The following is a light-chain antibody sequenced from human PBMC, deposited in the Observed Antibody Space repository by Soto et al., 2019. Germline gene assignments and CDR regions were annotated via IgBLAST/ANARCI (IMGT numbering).Light chain of an antibody. CDR1: QSVGSN. CDR3: QQYNNWPRT. CDR2: CAS. Sequence: EMVLTQSPATLSVSPGERATLSCRASQSVGSNLAWYQQKPGQPPRLLIYCASTRATAIPVRFSGSGSGTEFTLTISSLQSEDFAVYYCQQYNNWPRTFGQGTKVDIK. V-gene: IGKV3-15*01. J-gene: IGKJ1*01.